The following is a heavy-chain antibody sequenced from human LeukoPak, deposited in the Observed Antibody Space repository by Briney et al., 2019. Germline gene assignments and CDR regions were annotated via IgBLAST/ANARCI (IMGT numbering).Heavy chain of an antibody. CDR3: ARDRCGGDCYTLGWYFDL. CDR2: VSSNGGST. V-gene: IGHV3-64*01. CDR1: GFTFINYA. D-gene: IGHD2-21*02. Sequence: GGSLRLSCAASGFTFINYAFHWVRQAPGKGLEYISIVSSNGGSTYYANSVKGRFTISRDNSKNTLYLQMGSLRAEDMAVYYCARDRCGGDCYTLGWYFDLWGRGTLVTVSS. J-gene: IGHJ2*01.